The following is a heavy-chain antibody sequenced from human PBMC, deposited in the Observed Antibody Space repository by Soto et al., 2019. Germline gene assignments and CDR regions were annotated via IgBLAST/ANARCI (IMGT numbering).Heavy chain of an antibody. CDR2: IDHSGGT. Sequence: QVQLQQWGAGLSKPSETLSLTCAVYGGSFSGYYWSWIRQPPGKGMEWIGEIDHSGGTNYNPSLKSRVAISIDTSKSQFAMKLSSVTAADKAVYYCARGRLGGAANWGQGTLVTVSS. J-gene: IGHJ4*02. V-gene: IGHV4-34*01. D-gene: IGHD3-16*01. CDR1: GGSFSGYY. CDR3: ARGRLGGAAN.